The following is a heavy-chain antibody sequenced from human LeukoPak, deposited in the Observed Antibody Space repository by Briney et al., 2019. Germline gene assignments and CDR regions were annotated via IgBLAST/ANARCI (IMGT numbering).Heavy chain of an antibody. Sequence: SETLSLTCAVYGGSFSGYYWSWIRQPRAKGLEWMGEINHSGSTNYNPSLKSRVTISVDTSKNQFSLKLSSVADADTAVYYCAGASSYRKGAFDIWGQGTMVTVSS. CDR2: INHSGST. CDR1: GGSFSGYY. V-gene: IGHV4-34*01. J-gene: IGHJ3*02. D-gene: IGHD1-14*01. CDR3: AGASSYRKGAFDI.